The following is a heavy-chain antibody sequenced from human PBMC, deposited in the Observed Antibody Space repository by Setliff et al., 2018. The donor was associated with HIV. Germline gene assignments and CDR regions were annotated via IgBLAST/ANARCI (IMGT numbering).Heavy chain of an antibody. CDR2: IYYTGNT. D-gene: IGHD3-10*01. CDR3: ARDRYAGEIDY. J-gene: IGHJ4*02. CDR1: GGSINTGHYY. Sequence: SETLSLTCTVSGGSINTGHYYWSWIRHHPGKGLEWIAYIYYTGNTYFNPSLKSRITISIDMSKNQFSLKMSSVTAADTAVYYCARDRYAGEIDYWGQGTLGTSPQ. V-gene: IGHV4-31*03.